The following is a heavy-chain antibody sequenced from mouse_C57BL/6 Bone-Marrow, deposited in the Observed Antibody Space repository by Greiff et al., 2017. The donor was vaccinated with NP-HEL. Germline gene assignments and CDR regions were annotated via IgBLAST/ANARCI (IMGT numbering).Heavy chain of an antibody. J-gene: IGHJ4*01. V-gene: IGHV14-1*01. CDR3: HYDYDAYYAMDY. CDR2: IDPEDGDT. D-gene: IGHD2-4*01. CDR1: GFNIKDYY. Sequence: EVKLQESGAELVRPGASVKLSCTASGFNIKDYYMHWVKQRPEQGLEWIGRIDPEDGDTEYAPKFQGKATMTADTSSNTAYLQLSSLTSEDTAVYYCHYDYDAYYAMDYWGQGTSVTVSS.